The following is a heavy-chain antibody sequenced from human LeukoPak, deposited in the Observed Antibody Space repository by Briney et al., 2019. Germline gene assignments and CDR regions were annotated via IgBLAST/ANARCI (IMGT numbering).Heavy chain of an antibody. CDR1: GLTFSSYW. CDR2: IKQDGSEK. J-gene: IGHJ4*02. CDR3: ARDIPFDY. Sequence: GGSLRLSCAASGLTFSSYWMSWVRQAPGKGLEWVANIKQDGSEKYYVDSVKGRFTISRDNAKNSLYLQMNSLRAEDTAVYYCARDIPFDYWGQGTLLTVSS. V-gene: IGHV3-7*01. D-gene: IGHD2-2*02.